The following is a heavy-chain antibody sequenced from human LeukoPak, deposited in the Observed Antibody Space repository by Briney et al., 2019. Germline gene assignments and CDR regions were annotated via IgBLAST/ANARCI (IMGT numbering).Heavy chain of an antibody. D-gene: IGHD2-8*01. CDR3: AKDTSIGKYCTNGVCSPFDY. J-gene: IGHJ4*02. Sequence: GGSLRLSCAASGFIFSSYAMSWVRQAPGQGLEWVSVISDSGDYTSYADSVRGRFTISRDNSRNTLYLQMISLRPEDTAVYYCAKDTSIGKYCTNGVCSPFDYWGQGTLVTVSS. CDR1: GFIFSSYA. CDR2: ISDSGDYT. V-gene: IGHV3-23*01.